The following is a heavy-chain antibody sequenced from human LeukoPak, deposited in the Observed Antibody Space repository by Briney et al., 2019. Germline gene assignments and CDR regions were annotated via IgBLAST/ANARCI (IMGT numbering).Heavy chain of an antibody. Sequence: SETLSLTCTVSGGSINVYYWTWVRQPAGKGLEWIGRIYTSGSTNFNPSLKSRVTMSVDPPKNQFSLRLNSVTAADTAVYYCARIYIQNWSEYYLDYWGQGILVSVSS. D-gene: IGHD1-1*01. CDR1: GGSINVYY. V-gene: IGHV4-4*07. CDR3: ARIYIQNWSEYYLDY. CDR2: IYTSGST. J-gene: IGHJ4*02.